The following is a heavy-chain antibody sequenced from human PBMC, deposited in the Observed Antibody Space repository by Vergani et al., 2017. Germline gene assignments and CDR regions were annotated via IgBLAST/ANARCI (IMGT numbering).Heavy chain of an antibody. J-gene: IGHJ5*02. CDR3: ARGLTTGHNWFDP. Sequence: QVQLVQSGAEVKKPGASMKVSCKASGYSFGDYYMHWVRQAPGQGLEWMGWISAYNGNTNYAQKLQGRVTMTTDTSTSTAYMELRSLRSDDTAVYYCARGLTTGHNWFDPWGQGTLVTVSS. CDR1: GYSFGDYY. CDR2: ISAYNGNT. D-gene: IGHD4-17*01. V-gene: IGHV1-18*01.